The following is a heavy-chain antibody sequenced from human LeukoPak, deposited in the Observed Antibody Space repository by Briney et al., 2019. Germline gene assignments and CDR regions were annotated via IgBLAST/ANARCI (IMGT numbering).Heavy chain of an antibody. V-gene: IGHV4-34*01. CDR2: INHSGST. CDR1: GGSFSGYY. D-gene: IGHD6-19*01. Sequence: PSETLSLTCAVYGGSFSGYYWSWIRQPPGKGLEWIGEINHSGSTNYNPSLKSRVTISVDRSKNQFSLKLSSVTAADTAVYYCARGTSSGWSYSYYGMDVWGQGTTVTVSS. J-gene: IGHJ6*02. CDR3: ARGTSSGWSYSYYGMDV.